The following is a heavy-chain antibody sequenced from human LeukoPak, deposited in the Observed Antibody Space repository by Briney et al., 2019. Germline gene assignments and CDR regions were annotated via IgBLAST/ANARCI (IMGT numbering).Heavy chain of an antibody. Sequence: GGSLRLSCAASGFTVSSNYMSWVRQAPGKGLEWVSIIYSGGNTFYSDSVKGRFTISRDNSKNTLYLQMNSLRAEDTAVYYCARDADYGEGIVYWGQGTLVTVSS. CDR2: IYSGGNT. J-gene: IGHJ4*02. D-gene: IGHD4-17*01. V-gene: IGHV3-53*01. CDR1: GFTVSSNY. CDR3: ARDADYGEGIVY.